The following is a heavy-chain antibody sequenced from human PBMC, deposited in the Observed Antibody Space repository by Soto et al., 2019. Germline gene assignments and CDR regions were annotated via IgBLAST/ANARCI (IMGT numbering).Heavy chain of an antibody. D-gene: IGHD1-7*01. Sequence: PGGSLRLSCAAPGFTFSSYWMSWVRQAPGKGLEWVANIKQDGSEKYYVDSVKGRFTISRDNAKNSLYLQMNSLRAEDTAVYYCARDIGTTAYYMDGWGKGTTLTVSS. CDR3: ARDIGTTAYYMDG. CDR2: IKQDGSEK. CDR1: GFTFSSYW. V-gene: IGHV3-7*01. J-gene: IGHJ6*03.